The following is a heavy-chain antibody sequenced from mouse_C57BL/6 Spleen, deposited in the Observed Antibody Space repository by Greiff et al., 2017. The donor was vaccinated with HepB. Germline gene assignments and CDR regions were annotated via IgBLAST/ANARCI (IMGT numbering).Heavy chain of an antibody. V-gene: IGHV6-6*01. CDR1: GFTFSDAW. CDR2: IRNKANNHAT. J-gene: IGHJ2*01. CDR3: TRNTVSHFDY. D-gene: IGHD1-1*01. Sequence: EVMLVESGGGLVQPGGSMKLSCAASGFTFSDAWMDWVRQSPEKGLEWVAEIRNKANNHATYYAESVKGRFTISRDDSKSSVYLQMNSLRAEDAGIYYCTRNTVSHFDYWGQGTTLTVSS.